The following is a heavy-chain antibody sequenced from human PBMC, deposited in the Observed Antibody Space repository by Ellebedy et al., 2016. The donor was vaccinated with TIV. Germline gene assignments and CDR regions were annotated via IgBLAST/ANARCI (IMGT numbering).Heavy chain of an antibody. CDR3: ARGAPVVGNDAFDI. J-gene: IGHJ3*02. CDR2: LHYSGRT. CDR1: GGSINSYF. D-gene: IGHD6-19*01. Sequence: SETLSLTCTVSGGSINSYFWSWIRQPPGRGLEWIGSLHYSGRTNFAPSLGSRVTISVDTSKSQFSLNLKSVTSADTAVYFCARGAPVVGNDAFDIWGQGTMVTVSS. V-gene: IGHV4-59*01.